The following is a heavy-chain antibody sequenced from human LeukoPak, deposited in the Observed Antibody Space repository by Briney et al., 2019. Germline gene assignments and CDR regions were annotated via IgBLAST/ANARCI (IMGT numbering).Heavy chain of an antibody. J-gene: IGHJ6*02. Sequence: PGGSLRLSCAASGFTFNIYVMHWVRQAPGKGLEWVAVIWYDGSNKYYADSVKGRFTISRDNSKNTLYLQMNSLRAEDTAVYYCARGAYDSSGYYYYYYYGMDVWGQGTTVTVSS. D-gene: IGHD3-22*01. CDR1: GFTFNIYV. CDR2: IWYDGSNK. V-gene: IGHV3-33*08. CDR3: ARGAYDSSGYYYYYYYGMDV.